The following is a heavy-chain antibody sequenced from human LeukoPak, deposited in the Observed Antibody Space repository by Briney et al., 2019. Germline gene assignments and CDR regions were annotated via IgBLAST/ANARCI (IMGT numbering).Heavy chain of an antibody. Sequence: GGSLRLSCAASGFTFSTYTMTWVRQAPGKGLEWVSGISGSGVRTSYADSVKGRFTISRDNSKNTLYLQMNSLRAEDTAIYYCAKGPSGENNFYLDYWGQGTLVTASS. D-gene: IGHD1-20*01. V-gene: IGHV3-23*01. J-gene: IGHJ4*02. CDR3: AKGPSGENNFYLDY. CDR1: GFTFSTYT. CDR2: ISGSGVRT.